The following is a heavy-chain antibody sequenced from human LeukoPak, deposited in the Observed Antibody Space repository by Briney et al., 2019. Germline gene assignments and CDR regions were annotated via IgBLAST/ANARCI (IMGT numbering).Heavy chain of an antibody. D-gene: IGHD2-2*01. CDR1: GGSVSSGSYY. CDR3: AREEYCSSTSCYDNWFDP. Sequence: SETLSLTCTVSGGSVSSGSYYGSWIRQPPGKGLEWIGYIYYSGSTNYNPSLKSRVTISIDTSKNQFSLKLISVTAADTAVYYCAREEYCSSTSCYDNWFDPWGQGTLVTVSS. V-gene: IGHV4-61*01. CDR2: IYYSGST. J-gene: IGHJ5*02.